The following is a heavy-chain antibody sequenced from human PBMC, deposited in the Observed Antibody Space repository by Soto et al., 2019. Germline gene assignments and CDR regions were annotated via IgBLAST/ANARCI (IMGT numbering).Heavy chain of an antibody. CDR1: GFTFKKSI. Sequence: ASVKVSCKASGFTFKKSIVQWVRQARGQRREWIGWIVVDSGKTKYAQVLQERVAITRDLSTSTAHMELSSLRSEDTAVYYCAARYCGGGSCYSNEDAVDVWGQGTTVTVSS. CDR2: IVVDSGKT. V-gene: IGHV1-58*01. D-gene: IGHD2-15*01. CDR3: AARYCGGGSCYSNEDAVDV. J-gene: IGHJ6*02.